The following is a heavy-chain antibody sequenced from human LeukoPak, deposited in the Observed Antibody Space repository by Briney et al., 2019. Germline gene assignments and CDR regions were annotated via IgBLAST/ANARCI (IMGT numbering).Heavy chain of an antibody. D-gene: IGHD4-17*01. CDR1: GYTFINYW. J-gene: IGHJ4*02. Sequence: GESLKIFCKGSGYTFINYWIGWVRQMPGEGLEGVGIIYPSDSDPRYSPSFRGQVTISADKSISTAYLQWSSLKASDTAMYYCASHDYGDYGTFKYWGQGTLVTVSS. CDR3: ASHDYGDYGTFKY. CDR2: IYPSDSDP. V-gene: IGHV5-51*01.